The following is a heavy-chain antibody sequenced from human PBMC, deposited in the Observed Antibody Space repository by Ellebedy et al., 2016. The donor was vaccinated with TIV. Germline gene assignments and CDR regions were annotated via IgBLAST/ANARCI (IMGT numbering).Heavy chain of an antibody. J-gene: IGHJ4*02. Sequence: GESLKISCAASGFTFSSYAMHWVRQAQGKGLEYISAIVSNGDSTYYANSVKGRFIISRDNSKNTLYLQMSSLRLEDTAVYYCVKAWGDWGQGTLVTVSS. V-gene: IGHV3-64D*06. CDR3: VKAWGD. D-gene: IGHD3-16*01. CDR2: IVSNGDST. CDR1: GFTFSSYA.